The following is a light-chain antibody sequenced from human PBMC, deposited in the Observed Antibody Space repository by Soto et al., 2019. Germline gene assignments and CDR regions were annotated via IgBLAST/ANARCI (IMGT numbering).Light chain of an antibody. CDR2: AAS. CDR1: QSISSY. J-gene: IGKJ5*01. CDR3: QQRNNWPRLT. Sequence: DIQMTQSPSSLSASVGDRVTITCRASQSISSYLNWYQQKPGKAPKLLIYAASSLQSGVPSRFSGSGSGTDFTLTISSLEPEDFAVYYCQQRNNWPRLTFGQGTRLEN. V-gene: IGKV1-39*01.